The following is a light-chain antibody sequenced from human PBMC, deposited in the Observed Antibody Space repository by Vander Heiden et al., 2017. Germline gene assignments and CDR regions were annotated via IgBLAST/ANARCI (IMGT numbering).Light chain of an antibody. Sequence: EIVMPQSPATLSVSPGERATLSCRASQSVSSNLAWYQHKPGQAPRLLIYGASTRATAIPVRFSGSGSGTEFTLSISSLQSEDFAVYYCQQYNNWPRTFGQGTKVEIK. V-gene: IGKV3-15*01. J-gene: IGKJ1*01. CDR3: QQYNNWPRT. CDR2: GAS. CDR1: QSVSSN.